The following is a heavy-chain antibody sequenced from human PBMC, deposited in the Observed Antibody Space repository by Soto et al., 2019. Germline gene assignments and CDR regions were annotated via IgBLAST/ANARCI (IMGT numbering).Heavy chain of an antibody. J-gene: IGHJ6*01. CDR2: IYYSGST. D-gene: IGHD4-4*01. V-gene: IGHV4-39*01. CDR3: ANDRLQSSFMRRGYGMDV. CDR1: GGSISSSSYY. Sequence: SETLSLTCSVSGGSISSSSYYWGWIRQPPGKGLEWIGSIYYSGSTYYTPSLKSRVTISVDTSKNQFSLKLSSVTAADTAVYYCANDRLQSSFMRRGYGMDVWGQGTTGTVSS.